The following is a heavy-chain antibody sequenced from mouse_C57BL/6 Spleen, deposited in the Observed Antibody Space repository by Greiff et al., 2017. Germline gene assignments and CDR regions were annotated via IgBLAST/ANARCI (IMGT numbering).Heavy chain of an antibody. J-gene: IGHJ3*01. CDR2: IDPEDGDT. CDR1: GFNIKDYY. Sequence: VQLQQSGAELVRPGASVKLSCTASGFNIKDYYMHWVKQRPEQGLEWIGRIDPEDGDTEYAPKFQGKATMTADTSSNTAYLPLSSLTSEDTAVYYCTTDSNYVETGGFAYWGQGTLVTVSA. D-gene: IGHD2-5*01. V-gene: IGHV14-1*01. CDR3: TTDSNYVETGGFAY.